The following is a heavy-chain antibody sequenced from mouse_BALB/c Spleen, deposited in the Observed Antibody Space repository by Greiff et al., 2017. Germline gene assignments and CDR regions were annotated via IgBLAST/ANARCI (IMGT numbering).Heavy chain of an antibody. CDR1: GFNIKDTY. Sequence: EVQLQESGAELVKPGASVKLSCTASGFNIKDTYMHWVKQRPEQGLEWIGRIDPANGNTKYDPKFQGKATITADTSSNTAYLQLSSLTSEDTAVYYCARQAWFAYWGQGTLVTVSA. CDR3: ARQAWFAY. V-gene: IGHV14-3*02. J-gene: IGHJ3*01. CDR2: IDPANGNT.